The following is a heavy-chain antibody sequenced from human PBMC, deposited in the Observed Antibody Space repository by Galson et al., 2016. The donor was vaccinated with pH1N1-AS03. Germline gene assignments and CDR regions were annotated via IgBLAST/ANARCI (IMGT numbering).Heavy chain of an antibody. J-gene: IGHJ4*02. CDR2: ISGYDDDT. CDR1: GYTFSTYG. CDR3: ARAHYNADYVPDY. V-gene: IGHV1-18*04. D-gene: IGHD4-17*01. Sequence: SVKVSCKASGYTFSTYGVSWVRQAPGQGLEWMGWISGYDDDTNYAQNVAGRVTMTTDKSTSTVYMELRSLRSDDTAAYYCARAHYNADYVPDYWGQGTVATVSS.